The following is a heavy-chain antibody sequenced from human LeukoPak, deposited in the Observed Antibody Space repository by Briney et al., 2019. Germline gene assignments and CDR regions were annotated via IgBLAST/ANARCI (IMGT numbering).Heavy chain of an antibody. CDR1: GFTFSTYV. CDR3: VRGTGY. V-gene: IGHV3-64D*06. CDR2: ISSNGDNT. J-gene: IGHJ4*02. Sequence: GGSLRLPCSVSGFTFSTYVMHWVRQAPGKGLEYVSAISSNGDNTYYADSVKGRFTISRDNSKNTLYLQMSSPRADDTAVYYCVRGTGYWGQGTLVTVSS.